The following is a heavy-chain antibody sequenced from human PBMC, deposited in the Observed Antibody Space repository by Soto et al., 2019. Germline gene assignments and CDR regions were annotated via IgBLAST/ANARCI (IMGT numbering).Heavy chain of an antibody. CDR1: GGTFSSYT. J-gene: IGHJ4*02. CDR3: AREVYYDSSGYLLYYFDY. CDR2: IIPILGIA. D-gene: IGHD3-22*01. V-gene: IGHV1-69*08. Sequence: QVQLVQSGAEVKKPGSSVKVSCKASGGTFSSYTISWVRQAPGQGLEWMGRIIPILGIANYAQKFQGRVTLTADKSTSTAYMELSSLRSEDTAVYYCAREVYYDSSGYLLYYFDYWGQGTLVTVSS.